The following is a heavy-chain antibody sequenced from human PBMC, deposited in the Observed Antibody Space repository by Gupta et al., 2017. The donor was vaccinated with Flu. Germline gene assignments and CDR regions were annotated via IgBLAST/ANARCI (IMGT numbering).Heavy chain of an antibody. J-gene: IGHJ5*01. CDR1: GDSISDSNYY. CDR2: GYHNGRT. V-gene: IGHV4-39*01. D-gene: IGHD6-13*01. Sequence: QVQLQESGPGLVKPSETLSLTCTVSGDSISDSNYYWGWLRQAPGKGREWFGSGYHNGRTYHNPSRKGRVTVSVDTSKNQVSLSLSSVSAADTAVYFCARSGFAAVGTLNWFDSWGRGTLVTVSS. CDR3: ARSGFAAVGTLNWFDS.